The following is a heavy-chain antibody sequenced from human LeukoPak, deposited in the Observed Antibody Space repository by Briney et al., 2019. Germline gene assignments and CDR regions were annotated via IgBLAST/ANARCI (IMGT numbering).Heavy chain of an antibody. V-gene: IGHV4-4*07. CDR2: IYTSGST. CDR1: GGSITIYY. D-gene: IGHD4-17*01. CDR3: ARHGFIPNTVNAFDI. J-gene: IGHJ3*02. Sequence: SETLSLTCTVSGGSITIYYWSWIRQPAGKGLEWIGRIYTSGSTNYNPSLKSRVTISVDTSKNQFSLKLSSVTAADTAVYYCARHGFIPNTVNAFDIWGQGTMVTVSS.